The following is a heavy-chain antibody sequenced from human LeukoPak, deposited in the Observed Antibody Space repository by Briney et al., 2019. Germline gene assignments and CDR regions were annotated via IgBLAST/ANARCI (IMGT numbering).Heavy chain of an antibody. J-gene: IGHJ4*02. D-gene: IGHD2-2*01. CDR3: ASSSTSCCSFDY. V-gene: IGHV4-59*10. CDR1: GGSIRVYY. CDR2: IFPAGSA. Sequence: SETLSLTCAVSGGSIRVYYWSWIRLPAGQGLEWIGRIFPAGSANYNSSLQSRVSMSVDTSKNEISLKLTSVTAADTAVYYCASSSTSCCSFDYWGQGTLVTVSS.